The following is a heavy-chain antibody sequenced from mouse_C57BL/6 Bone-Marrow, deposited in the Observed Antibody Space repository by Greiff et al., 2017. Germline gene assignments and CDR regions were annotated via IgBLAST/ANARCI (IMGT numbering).Heavy chain of an antibody. D-gene: IGHD1-1*01. CDR1: GYTFTSYW. J-gene: IGHJ2*01. CDR3: ARWITTVVATGFDF. CDR2: IDPSDSYT. V-gene: IGHV1-59*01. Sequence: QVQLQQPGAELVRPGTSVKLSCKASGYTFTSYWMHWVKQRPGQGLEWIGVIDPSDSYTNYNQKFKGKATLTVDTSSSTAYMQLSSLTSEDSAVYYGARWITTVVATGFDFWGQGTTLTGSS.